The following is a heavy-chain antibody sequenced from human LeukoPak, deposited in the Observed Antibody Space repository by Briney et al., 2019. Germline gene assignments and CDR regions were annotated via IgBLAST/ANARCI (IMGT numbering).Heavy chain of an antibody. CDR2: IIPIFGTA. D-gene: IGHD2-2*01. J-gene: IGHJ5*02. CDR3: ARGVGYCSSTSCYLGFSPWFDP. CDR1: GGTFSSYA. V-gene: IGHV1-69*05. Sequence: ASVKVSCKASGGTFSSYAISWGRQAPGQGLGLMGGIIPIFGTANNAQKFQGRVTITTDESTSTAYMELSSLRSEDTAVYHCARGVGYCSSTSCYLGFSPWFDPWGQGTLVTVSS.